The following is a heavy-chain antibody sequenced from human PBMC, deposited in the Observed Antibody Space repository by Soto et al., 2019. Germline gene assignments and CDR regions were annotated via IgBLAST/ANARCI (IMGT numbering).Heavy chain of an antibody. CDR1: GGSISSSNW. CDR2: IYHSGST. CDR3: ARVGESKYRILYYYSYCGMDV. D-gene: IGHD1-26*01. V-gene: IGHV4-4*02. Sequence: SETLSLTCAVSGGSISSSNWWSWVRQPPGKGLEWIGEIYHSGSTNYNPSLKSRVTVSVDKPKNQFSLKLSSVTAADTAVYYCARVGESKYRILYYYSYCGMDVWGQGTSVTVS. J-gene: IGHJ6*02.